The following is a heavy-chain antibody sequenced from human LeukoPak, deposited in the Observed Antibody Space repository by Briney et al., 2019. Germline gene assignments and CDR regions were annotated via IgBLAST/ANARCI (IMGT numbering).Heavy chain of an antibody. J-gene: IGHJ3*02. D-gene: IGHD3-3*01. CDR2: ISYDGSNK. CDR3: ARVRFLEWVLDAFDI. CDR1: GFTFSSYA. Sequence: GGSLRLSCAASGFTFSSYAMHWVRQAPGKGLEWVAVISYDGSNKYYADSVKGRFTIPRDNSKNTLYLQMNSLRAEDTAVYYCARVRFLEWVLDAFDIWGQGTMVTVSS. V-gene: IGHV3-30-3*01.